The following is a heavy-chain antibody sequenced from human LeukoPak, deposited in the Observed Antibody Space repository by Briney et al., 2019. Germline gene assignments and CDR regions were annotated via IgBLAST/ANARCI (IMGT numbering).Heavy chain of an antibody. CDR3: ASGDSSVGVRLKSDYYGMDV. CDR2: TSGSGGST. J-gene: IGHJ6*02. CDR1: GFTFSSYA. V-gene: IGHV3-23*01. D-gene: IGHD3-22*01. Sequence: PGGSLRLSCAASGFTFSSYAMSWVRQAPGKGLEWVSATSGSGGSTYYADSVKGRFTISRDNSKNTLYLQMNSLRAEDTAVYYCASGDSSVGVRLKSDYYGMDVWGQGTTVTVSS.